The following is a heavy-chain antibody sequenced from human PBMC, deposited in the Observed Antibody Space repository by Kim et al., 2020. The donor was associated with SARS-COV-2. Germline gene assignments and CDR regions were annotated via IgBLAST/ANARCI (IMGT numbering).Heavy chain of an antibody. CDR3: ARDSLGSYDY. D-gene: IGHD1-26*01. V-gene: IGHV3-72*01. J-gene: IGHJ4*02. CDR2: NKNNANNYAT. Sequence: GGSLRLSCTASGFSFSDYHIDWVRQAPGKGLEWVGRNKNNANNYATQYSASVRGRFSISREDSKSSVYLQMNSLKTEDTAMYYCARDSLGSYDYWGQGTLVTVSS. CDR1: GFSFSDYH.